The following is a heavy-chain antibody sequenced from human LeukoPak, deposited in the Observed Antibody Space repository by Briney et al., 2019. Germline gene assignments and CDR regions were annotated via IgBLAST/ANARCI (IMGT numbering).Heavy chain of an antibody. J-gene: IGHJ6*03. CDR2: IRYDGSNK. D-gene: IGHD3-16*01. V-gene: IGHV3-30*02. CDR1: GFTFSSYG. Sequence: GGSLRLSCAASGFTFSSYGMHWVRQAPGKGLEWVAFIRYDGSNKYYADSVKGRFTISRDNSKNTLYLQMNSLRAEDTAVYYCAKDWDAGGGPYYYYYYMDVWGKGTTVTVSS. CDR3: AKDWDAGGGPYYYYYYMDV.